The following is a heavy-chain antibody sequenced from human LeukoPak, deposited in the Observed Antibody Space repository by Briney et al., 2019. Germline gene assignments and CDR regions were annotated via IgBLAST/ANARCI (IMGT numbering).Heavy chain of an antibody. V-gene: IGHV3-15*01. D-gene: IGHD2-2*01. J-gene: IGHJ5*02. CDR1: GFTLSSAW. CDR2: SKSKTDGGTT. Sequence: GGSLRLSCAGSGFTLSSAWMTWVRQAPGKGLEWVGLSKSKTDGGTTDYAAHVKGRFTISRDDSKNTLYLQMNSLKTEDTAVYYCAKYCISADCYANWFGPWGQGTLVTVSS. CDR3: AKYCISADCYANWFGP.